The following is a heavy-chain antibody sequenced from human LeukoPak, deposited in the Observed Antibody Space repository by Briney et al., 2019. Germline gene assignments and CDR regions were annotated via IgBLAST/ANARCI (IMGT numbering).Heavy chain of an antibody. CDR1: GFIFNNYE. CDR2: ISGSGSPM. CDR3: ARDLSVAGFDF. Sequence: GGSLRLSCAASGFIFNNYEMNWVRQAPGKGLEWVSSISGSGSPMYYADSVKGRFTISRDNAKNSLFLQMSSLRAEDTAVYYCARDLSVAGFDFWGQGTMVTVSS. V-gene: IGHV3-48*03. J-gene: IGHJ3*01. D-gene: IGHD6-19*01.